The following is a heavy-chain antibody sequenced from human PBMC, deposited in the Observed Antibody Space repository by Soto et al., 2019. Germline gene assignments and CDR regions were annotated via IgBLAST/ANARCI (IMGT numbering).Heavy chain of an antibody. CDR3: ARDHRRGITGTTRGMDV. CDR1: GGTFNNYA. Sequence: QVQLVQSGADVKKPGSSVKVSCKASGGTFNNYAITWVRQAPGQGLEWLGGIIPLFDTANYAQKFQGRVTITAEKSTSTAYMELSSLRSEDTAVYYCARDHRRGITGTTRGMDVWGQGTTVTVSS. CDR2: IIPLFDTA. V-gene: IGHV1-69*06. D-gene: IGHD1-7*01. J-gene: IGHJ6*02.